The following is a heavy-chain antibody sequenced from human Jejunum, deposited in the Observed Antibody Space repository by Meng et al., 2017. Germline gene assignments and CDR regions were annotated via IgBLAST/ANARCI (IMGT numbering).Heavy chain of an antibody. CDR1: GFTFTNYA. Sequence: GESLKISCAASGFTFTNYAMSWVRQAPGKGLEWVSVISDSGGRIYYTDSVKGRFTISRDNSKNTLYLQMSSLRAEDTAIYYCAKGGYSFGYNDHWGQGTLVTVSS. J-gene: IGHJ4*02. CDR3: AKGGYSFGYNDH. D-gene: IGHD5-18*01. V-gene: IGHV3-23*01. CDR2: ISDSGGRI.